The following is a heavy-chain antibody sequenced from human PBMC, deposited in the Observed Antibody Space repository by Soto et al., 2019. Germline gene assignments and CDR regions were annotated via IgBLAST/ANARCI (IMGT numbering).Heavy chain of an antibody. Sequence: EVQLVESGGGLVQPGGSLRLSCAASRFTFSSYWMHWVRQVPGKGLVWVSRINSDGSTSGYADSVKGRFTISRDNAENTLYLQMNSLRAEDTAVYYCARAQGIYYYYGMDVWGQGTTVTVSS. J-gene: IGHJ6*02. CDR1: RFTFSSYW. CDR2: INSDGSTS. V-gene: IGHV3-74*01. CDR3: ARAQGIYYYYGMDV.